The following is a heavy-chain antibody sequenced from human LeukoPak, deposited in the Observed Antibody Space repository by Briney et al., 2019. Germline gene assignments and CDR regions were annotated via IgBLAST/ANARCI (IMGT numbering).Heavy chain of an antibody. CDR2: ISGSGGST. CDR1: GFTFSSYA. Sequence: GGSLRLSCAASGFTFSSYAMSWVRQAPGKGLEWVSGISGSGGSTYYADSVKGRFTISRDNSKNTLYLQMNSLRAEDTAVYYCAGGYLWIAAAGHFDYWGQGTLVTVSS. J-gene: IGHJ4*02. CDR3: AGGYLWIAAAGHFDY. V-gene: IGHV3-23*01. D-gene: IGHD6-13*01.